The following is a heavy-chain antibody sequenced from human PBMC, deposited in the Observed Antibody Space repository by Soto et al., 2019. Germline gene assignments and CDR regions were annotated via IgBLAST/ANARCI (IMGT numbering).Heavy chain of an antibody. CDR3: ARGTRTQGTAMVLNGKFRPTCFDY. D-gene: IGHD5-18*01. Sequence: GESLKISCKGSGYSFTSYWIGWVRQMPGKGLEWMGFIYPGDSDTRYSPSFQGQVTISADKSISTAYLQWSSLTAADTAVYYCARGTRTQGTAMVLNGKFRPTCFDYWGQGTLVTVSS. V-gene: IGHV5-51*01. CDR2: IYPGDSDT. CDR1: GYSFTSYW. J-gene: IGHJ4*02.